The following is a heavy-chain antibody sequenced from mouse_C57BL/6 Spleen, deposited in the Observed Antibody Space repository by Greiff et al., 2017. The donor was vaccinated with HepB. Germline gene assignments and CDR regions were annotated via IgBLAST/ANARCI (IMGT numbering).Heavy chain of an antibody. V-gene: IGHV1-52*01. CDR3: ARGATVVLDY. CDR2: IDPSDSET. J-gene: IGHJ4*01. Sequence: QVQLQQPGAELVRPGSSVKLSCKASGYTFTSYWMHWVKQRPIQGLEWIGNIDPSDSETHYNQKFKDKATLTVDKSSSTAYMQLSSLTSEDSAVYYCARGATVVLDYWGQGTSVTVSS. CDR1: GYTFTSYW. D-gene: IGHD1-1*01.